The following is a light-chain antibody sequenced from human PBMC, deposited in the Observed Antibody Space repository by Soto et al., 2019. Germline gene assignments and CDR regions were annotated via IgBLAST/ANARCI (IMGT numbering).Light chain of an antibody. CDR2: WSS. J-gene: IGKJ4*01. CDR1: QSVFYSSNNKNY. V-gene: IGKV4-1*01. Sequence: DIVMTQSPDSLTVSLGERATINCKSSQSVFYSSNNKNYLAWYRQKPGQPPKLLIYWSSTRESGVPDRFSGSGSGPDFILTISSLQAEDVAVYYCQQDYSTPLTFGGGTKVEIK. CDR3: QQDYSTPLT.